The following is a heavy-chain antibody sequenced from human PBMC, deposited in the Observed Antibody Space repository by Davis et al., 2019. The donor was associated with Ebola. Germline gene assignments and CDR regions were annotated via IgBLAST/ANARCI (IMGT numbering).Heavy chain of an antibody. CDR2: IKQDGSEK. D-gene: IGHD3-10*01. Sequence: GESLKISCAASGFTFSSFSMSWVRQAPGKGLEWVADIKQDGSEKNYVDSVKGRFTVSRDNAENSLYLQMNGLRAEDTAVYYCARDRSFYGWGGIDYWGQGARVTVSS. CDR1: GFTFSSFS. CDR3: ARDRSFYGWGGIDY. J-gene: IGHJ4*02. V-gene: IGHV3-7*01.